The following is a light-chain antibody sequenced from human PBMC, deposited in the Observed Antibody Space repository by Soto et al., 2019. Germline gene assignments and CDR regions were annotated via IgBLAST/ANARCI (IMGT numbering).Light chain of an antibody. Sequence: QSVLTQPPSVSAAPGQKVTISCSGSSSNIGGNSVSWYQQLPGAAPKLLIYDDNKRPSRIPDRFSGTKSGTSATLGITGFKTGDEADYYCGSWDSSMSAYVFGPGTKVTVL. CDR1: SSNIGGNS. CDR2: DDN. V-gene: IGLV1-51*01. CDR3: GSWDSSMSAYV. J-gene: IGLJ1*01.